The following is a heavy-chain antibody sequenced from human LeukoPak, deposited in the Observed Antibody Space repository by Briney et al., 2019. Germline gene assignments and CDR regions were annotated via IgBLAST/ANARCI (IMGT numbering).Heavy chain of an antibody. Sequence: PGGSLRLSCAASGFTFSSSWMSWVRQATGKGLEWIGSNSYSGSTYYNSSLKSRVTISVDTSKNQFSLKLSSVTAADTAVYYCARHIASIFGVLKPWGQGTLVTVSS. J-gene: IGHJ5*02. CDR1: GFTFSSSW. D-gene: IGHD3-3*01. V-gene: IGHV4-39*01. CDR2: NSYSGST. CDR3: ARHIASIFGVLKP.